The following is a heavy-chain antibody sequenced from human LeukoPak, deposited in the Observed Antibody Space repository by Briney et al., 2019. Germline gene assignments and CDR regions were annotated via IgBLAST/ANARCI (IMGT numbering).Heavy chain of an antibody. V-gene: IGHV3-23*01. Sequence: PGGSLRLSCAASGFTLMTYAMSWVRQAPGKGLEWVSTISGRGGRPYYADSVKGRFTISRDNSKNTLYLQMNSLRAEDTAVYYCAREGLRLGALSLYIDSWGQGTLVTVSS. D-gene: IGHD3-16*02. J-gene: IGHJ4*02. CDR2: ISGRGGRP. CDR1: GFTLMTYA. CDR3: AREGLRLGALSLYIDS.